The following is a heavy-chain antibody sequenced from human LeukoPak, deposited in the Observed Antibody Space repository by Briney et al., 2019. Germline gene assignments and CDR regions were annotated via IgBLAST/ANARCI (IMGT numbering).Heavy chain of an antibody. D-gene: IGHD3-10*01. CDR2: IISSSSTI. J-gene: IGHJ6*04. CDR1: GFTFSSHS. Sequence: PGGSLRLSCAASGFTFSSHSMNWVRQAPGKGLEWVSYIISSSSTIYYADSVKGRFTISRDNAKNSLYLQMNSLRADDTAVYYCARAVGHGSGSPGMDVWGNGTTVTVSS. V-gene: IGHV3-48*01. CDR3: ARAVGHGSGSPGMDV.